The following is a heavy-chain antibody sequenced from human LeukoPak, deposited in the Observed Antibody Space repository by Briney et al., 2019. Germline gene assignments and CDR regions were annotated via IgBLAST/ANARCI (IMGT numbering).Heavy chain of an antibody. D-gene: IGHD7-27*01. CDR1: GFTFSSYW. J-gene: IGHJ2*01. Sequence: GGSLRLSCAASGFTFSSYWMSWVRQAPGKGLEWVANMKQDGSEKYYVDSVKGRFTISRDNAKNSLYLQMNSLRAEDTAVYYCARLTGYWYFDLWGRGTLVTVSS. V-gene: IGHV3-7*01. CDR2: MKQDGSEK. CDR3: ARLTGYWYFDL.